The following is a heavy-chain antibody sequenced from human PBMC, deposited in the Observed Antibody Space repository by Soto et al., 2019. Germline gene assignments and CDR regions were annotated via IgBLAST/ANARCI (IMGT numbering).Heavy chain of an antibody. CDR3: ATQAPYSSSPYYYYYLDV. CDR1: GGSFSGYY. D-gene: IGHD6-6*01. Sequence: SETLSLTCAVYGGSFSGYYWIWIRQSPGKGLEWIGEINHTGSTNYNPSLKSRATISVDTSKNQFSLKLNSVTAADTAVYYCATQAPYSSSPYYYYYLDVWGKGTTVTVSS. CDR2: INHTGST. J-gene: IGHJ6*03. V-gene: IGHV4-34*01.